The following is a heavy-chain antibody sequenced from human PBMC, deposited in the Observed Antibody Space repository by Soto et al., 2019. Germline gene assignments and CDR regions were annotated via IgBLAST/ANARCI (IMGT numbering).Heavy chain of an antibody. CDR2: IYYSGST. CDR1: GGSISSGDYY. D-gene: IGHD2-8*01. V-gene: IGHV4-30-4*01. Sequence: QVQLQESGPGLVKPSQTLSLTCTVSGGSISSGDYYWSWIRQPPGKGLEWIGYIYYSGSTYYNPSLKRRVTLSVDTSKNQCSLRLSSVTAADTAVYYCARDPQGYCTNGVCYTGAFDIWGQGTMVTVSS. CDR3: ARDPQGYCTNGVCYTGAFDI. J-gene: IGHJ3*02.